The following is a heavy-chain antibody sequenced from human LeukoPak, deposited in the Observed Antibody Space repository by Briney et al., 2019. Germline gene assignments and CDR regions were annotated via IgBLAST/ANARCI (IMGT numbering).Heavy chain of an antibody. CDR3: ARDRDGYNSPYYFDY. Sequence: ASVTVSCKASGYTFTGYYMHWVRQAPGQGLEWMGWINPNSGGTNYAQKFQGRVTMTRDTSISTAYMELSRLRSDDTAVYYCARDRDGYNSPYYFDYWGQGTLVTVSS. CDR2: INPNSGGT. V-gene: IGHV1-2*02. J-gene: IGHJ4*02. D-gene: IGHD5-24*01. CDR1: GYTFTGYY.